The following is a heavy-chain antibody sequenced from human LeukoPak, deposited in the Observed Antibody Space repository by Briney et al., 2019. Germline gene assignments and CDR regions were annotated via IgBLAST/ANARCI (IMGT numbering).Heavy chain of an antibody. Sequence: SETLSLTCTVPGPSISSYYWSSIRQPPGKGLEWIRYIYYSGSTNYNPSLKSRVTISVDVSKNQFSLKLSSVTAADTAVYYCARGGSRHYFDYWGQGTLVTVSS. CDR2: IYYSGST. J-gene: IGHJ4*02. V-gene: IGHV4-59*12. CDR1: GPSISSYY. D-gene: IGHD2-15*01. CDR3: ARGGSRHYFDY.